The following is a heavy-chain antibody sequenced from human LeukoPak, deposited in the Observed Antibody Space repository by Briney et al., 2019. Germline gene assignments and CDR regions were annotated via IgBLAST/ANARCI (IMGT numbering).Heavy chain of an antibody. V-gene: IGHV4-59*01. D-gene: IGHD3-10*01. CDR1: GGSISSYY. Sequence: SETLSLTCSVSGGSISSYYWSRIRQPPGKGLEWIGYIYYSRSTNYNPSLKSRVTISVDTSKNQFSLKLSSVTAADTAVYYCAREGLNMVRGVIPKEAWGWFDPWGQGILVTVSS. J-gene: IGHJ5*02. CDR2: IYYSRST. CDR3: AREGLNMVRGVIPKEAWGWFDP.